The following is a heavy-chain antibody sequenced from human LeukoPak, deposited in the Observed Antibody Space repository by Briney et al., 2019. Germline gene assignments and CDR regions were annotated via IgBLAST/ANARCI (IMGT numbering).Heavy chain of an antibody. D-gene: IGHD2-15*01. CDR2: ISGSGGST. Sequence: RAGGSLRLSCAASGFTFSSYAMSWVRQAPGKGLEWVSAISGSGGSTYYADSVKGRFTISRDNSKNTLYLQMNSLRAEDTAVYYCAKDDCSGGSCYPDYWGQGTLVTVSS. J-gene: IGHJ4*02. CDR1: GFTFSSYA. V-gene: IGHV3-23*01. CDR3: AKDDCSGGSCYPDY.